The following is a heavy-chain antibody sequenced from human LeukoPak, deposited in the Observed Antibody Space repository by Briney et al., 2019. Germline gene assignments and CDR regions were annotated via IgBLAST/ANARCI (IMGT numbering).Heavy chain of an antibody. CDR1: GGSISSGGYS. V-gene: IGHV4-30-2*01. J-gene: IGHJ4*02. D-gene: IGHD3-22*01. CDR2: IYHSGST. CDR3: AREYPFSGYSPEALDY. Sequence: SSETLSLTCAVSGGSISSGGYSWSWIRQPPGKGLEWIGYIYHSGSTYYNPSLKSRVTISVDRSKTQFSLKLSSVTAADTAVYYCAREYPFSGYSPEALDYWGQGTLVTVSS.